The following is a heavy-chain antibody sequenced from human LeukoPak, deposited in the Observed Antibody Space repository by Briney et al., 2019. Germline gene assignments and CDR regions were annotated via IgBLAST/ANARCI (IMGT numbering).Heavy chain of an antibody. CDR2: VTDSGGST. CDR3: AKDGYYGSGRWFDY. V-gene: IGHV3-23*01. J-gene: IGHJ4*02. CDR1: GFTFSTYG. Sequence: GGSLRLSCAASGFTFSTYGMSWVRQAPGKGLEWVSLVTDSGGSTFYADSVKGRFTISRDNFKSTLYLQMNSLRVEDTAVYYCAKDGYYGSGRWFDYWGQGTLVTVSS. D-gene: IGHD3-10*01.